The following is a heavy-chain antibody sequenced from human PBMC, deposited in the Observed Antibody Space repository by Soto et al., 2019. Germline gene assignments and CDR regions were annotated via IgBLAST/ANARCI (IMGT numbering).Heavy chain of an antibody. CDR2: INSDGSST. J-gene: IGHJ3*02. CDR1: GFTFSSYW. Sequence: GGSLRLSCAASGFTFSSYWMHWVRQAPGKGLVWVSRINSDGSSTSYADSVKGRFTISRDNAKNTLYLQMNSLSAEDTAVYYCASYGDLHDAFDIWGQGTMVTVSS. CDR3: ASYGDLHDAFDI. D-gene: IGHD3-10*01. V-gene: IGHV3-74*01.